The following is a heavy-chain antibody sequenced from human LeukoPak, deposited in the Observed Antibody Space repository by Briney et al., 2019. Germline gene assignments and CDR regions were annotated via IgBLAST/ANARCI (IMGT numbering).Heavy chain of an antibody. J-gene: IGHJ4*02. CDR3: ARAGVDQMRY. V-gene: IGHV3-48*03. Sequence: GGSLRLSCGASGFTFSSYEMNWVRQAPGKGLEWVSYITSGGDSIYYAKSVKGRFTISRDNAKNSVYLQMNSLRAEDTAVYYCARAGVDQMRYWGQGTLVTVSS. D-gene: IGHD2-2*01. CDR2: ITSGGDSI. CDR1: GFTFSSYE.